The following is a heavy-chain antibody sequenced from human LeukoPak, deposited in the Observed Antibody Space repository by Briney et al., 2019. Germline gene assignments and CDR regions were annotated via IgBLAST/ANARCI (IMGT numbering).Heavy chain of an antibody. CDR3: AGRRVLDASFDY. D-gene: IGHD3-16*01. Sequence: QPGGSLLLSCAASGFTFSSYAMSWVRQAPGKGLEWVSVIYSGDNTYYVESVKGRFTISRDNSKNTLFLQMNRLRAEDTAVYYCAGRRVLDASFDYWGQGTLVTVSS. J-gene: IGHJ4*02. CDR2: IYSGDNT. V-gene: IGHV3-66*02. CDR1: GFTFSSYA.